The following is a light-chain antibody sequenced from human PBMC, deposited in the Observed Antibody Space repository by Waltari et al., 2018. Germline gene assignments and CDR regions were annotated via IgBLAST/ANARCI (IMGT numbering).Light chain of an antibody. CDR2: GNN. CDR1: SSNIGAVYD. J-gene: IGLJ3*02. CDR3: QSYDINLKGWM. V-gene: IGLV1-40*01. Sequence: QSVLTQPPSVSGAPGQRVTISCTGSSSNIGAVYDVHWYQQLPGAAPKLLIYGNNNRPSGVPDRCSVSKSVTSASLAITGLQAEDEADYYCQSYDINLKGWMFGGGTKLTVL.